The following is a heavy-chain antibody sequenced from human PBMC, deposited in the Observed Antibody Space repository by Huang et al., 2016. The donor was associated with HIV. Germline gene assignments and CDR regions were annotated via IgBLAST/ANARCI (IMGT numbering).Heavy chain of an antibody. CDR2: ICYTGTT. Sequence: QLQLQESGPGLVKPSETLPLTCTVSAGSISSRTYSWGWIRPPPEKGLEWIGSICYTGTTYYNPSFKSRVTISVDTSKNQFSLRLSSVTAADSAVYYCARQLRVVVIGPGLDAFDIWGQGTMVTVSS. J-gene: IGHJ3*02. CDR1: AGSISSRTYS. CDR3: ARQLRVVVIGPGLDAFDI. V-gene: IGHV4-39*01. D-gene: IGHD3-22*01.